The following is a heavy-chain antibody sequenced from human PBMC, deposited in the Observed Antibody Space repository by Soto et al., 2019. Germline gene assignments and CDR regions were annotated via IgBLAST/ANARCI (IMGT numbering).Heavy chain of an antibody. CDR1: GGSISSSTYY. J-gene: IGHJ6*02. V-gene: IGHV4-39*01. D-gene: IGHD5-12*01. Sequence: QLQLQESGPGLVKPSETLSLTCTVSGGSISSSTYYWGWIRQPPGKGLEWIGSIYYSRSTYYNPSLKSRVTISVDTSKNQFSLKLSSMTAADTAVYYCARQGDGYNDPKGMDVWGQGTTVTVSS. CDR2: IYYSRST. CDR3: ARQGDGYNDPKGMDV.